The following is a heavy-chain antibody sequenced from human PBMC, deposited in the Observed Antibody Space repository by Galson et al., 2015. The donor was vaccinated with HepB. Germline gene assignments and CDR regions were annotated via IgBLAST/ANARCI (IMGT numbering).Heavy chain of an antibody. Sequence: SLRLSCAASGFTFSSYGMHWVRQAPGKGLEWVAVISYDGSNKYYADSVKGRFTISRDNSKNTLYLQMNSLRAEDTAVYYCAKDSALRFLEWFFDYWGQGTLVTVSS. J-gene: IGHJ4*02. CDR3: AKDSALRFLEWFFDY. D-gene: IGHD3-3*01. CDR2: ISYDGSNK. CDR1: GFTFSSYG. V-gene: IGHV3-30*18.